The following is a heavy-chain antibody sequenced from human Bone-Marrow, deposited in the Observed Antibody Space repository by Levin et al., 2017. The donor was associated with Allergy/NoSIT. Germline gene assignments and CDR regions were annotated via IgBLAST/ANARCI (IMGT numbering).Heavy chain of an antibody. CDR3: ARREVGADEETAFYI. V-gene: IGHV5-51*01. J-gene: IGHJ3*02. CDR2: IFPGDSDT. Sequence: KVSCKVSGYRFPDFWIAWVRQPPGRGLEWMGIIFPGDSDTTYSPSFQGQVTLSADRSISTAYLQWSSLKASDTAVYYCARREVGADEETAFYILGQGTMVTFSS. D-gene: IGHD1-26*01. CDR1: GYRFPDFW.